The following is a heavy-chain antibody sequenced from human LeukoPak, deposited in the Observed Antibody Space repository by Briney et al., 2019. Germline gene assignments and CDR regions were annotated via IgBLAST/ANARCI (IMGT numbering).Heavy chain of an antibody. CDR3: AKDHPTGLGSSWYRPVDY. CDR2: ISWDGGST. J-gene: IGHJ4*02. V-gene: IGHV3-43*01. Sequence: PGGSLRLSCAASGFTFDDYTMHWVRQAPGKGLEWVSLISWDGGSTYYADSVKGRFTISRDNSKNTLYLQMNSLRAEDTAVYYCAKDHPTGLGSSWYRPVDYWGQGTLVTVSS. CDR1: GFTFDDYT. D-gene: IGHD6-13*01.